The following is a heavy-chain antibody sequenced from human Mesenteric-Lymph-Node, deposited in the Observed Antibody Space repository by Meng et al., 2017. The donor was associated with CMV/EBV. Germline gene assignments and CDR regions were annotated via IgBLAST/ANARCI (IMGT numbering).Heavy chain of an antibody. J-gene: IGHJ5*02. V-gene: IGHV4-59*01. CDR2: MYYRGST. CDR3: ARVVSLIGVVTPWFDP. CDR1: GGSISSYY. Sequence: SETLSLTCTVSGGSISSYYWSWIRQPPGKGLEWIGYMYYRGSTKYKSSLKSRVTISVDTSKNQFSLKLSSVTAADTAVYYCARVVSLIGVVTPWFDPWGQGTLVTVSS. D-gene: IGHD3-3*01.